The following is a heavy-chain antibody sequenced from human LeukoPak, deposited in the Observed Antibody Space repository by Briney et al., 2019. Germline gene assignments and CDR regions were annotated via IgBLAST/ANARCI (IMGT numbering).Heavy chain of an antibody. CDR3: ARPLNYYYYMDV. J-gene: IGHJ6*03. CDR2: IYYSGST. CDR1: GDSISSSSYY. V-gene: IGHV4-39*01. Sequence: SEALSLTCTVSGDSISSSSYYWGWIRQPPGKGLEWIGSIYYSGSTYYNPSLKSRVTIFVDTSKNQFSLKLSSVTAADTAVYYCARPLNYYYYMDVWGKGTTVTVSS.